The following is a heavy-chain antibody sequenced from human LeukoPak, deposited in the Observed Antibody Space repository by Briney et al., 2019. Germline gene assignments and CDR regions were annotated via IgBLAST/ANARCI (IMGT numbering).Heavy chain of an antibody. J-gene: IGHJ4*02. Sequence: ASVKVSCKASGYTFTSYYMHWVRQAPGQGLEWMGIITPSGGNTNYAQKFQGRVTMTRDTSTSTVHMELSSLRSEDTAVYYCAREMDGGDQDYWGQGTLVTVSS. CDR2: ITPSGGNT. D-gene: IGHD2-21*02. CDR1: GYTFTSYY. CDR3: AREMDGGDQDY. V-gene: IGHV1-46*03.